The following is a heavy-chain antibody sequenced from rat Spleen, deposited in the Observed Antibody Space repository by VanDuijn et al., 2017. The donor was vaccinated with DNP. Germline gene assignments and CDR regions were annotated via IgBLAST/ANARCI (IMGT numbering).Heavy chain of an antibody. J-gene: IGHJ3*01. CDR3: ARDRENVYYGLFGY. Sequence: EVQLVESGGDLVQPGRSLKLSCVASGFTFNNYWMTWIRQVPGKGLEWVASITSSGGSTYYPDSVKGRFTISRDNAKNTLYLQMNSLRSEDTATYYCARDRENVYYGLFGYWGQGTLVTVSS. D-gene: IGHD1-6*01. CDR1: GFTFNNYW. V-gene: IGHV5-31*01. CDR2: ITSSGGST.